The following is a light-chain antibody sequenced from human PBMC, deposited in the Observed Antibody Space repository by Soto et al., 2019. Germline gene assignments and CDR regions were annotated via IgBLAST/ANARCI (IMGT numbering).Light chain of an antibody. Sequence: DIQMTQSPSSLSASVGDTVTITCQASQDISHYLNWYQQKPGKALKLLIYDASNLHPGVPSRFRGSGSGTEFSFNITILHDEDVATYYCQQYDDLPITFGQGTRLEIK. CDR2: DAS. J-gene: IGKJ5*01. CDR1: QDISHY. V-gene: IGKV1-33*01. CDR3: QQYDDLPIT.